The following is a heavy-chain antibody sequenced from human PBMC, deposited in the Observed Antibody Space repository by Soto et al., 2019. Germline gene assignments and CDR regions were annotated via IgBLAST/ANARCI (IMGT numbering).Heavy chain of an antibody. CDR1: GGSISSFY. CDR3: ARGRRGYSYGPLDY. J-gene: IGHJ4*02. CDR2: IYYSGST. V-gene: IGHV4-59*01. Sequence: PSETLSLTCTVSGGSISSFYWSWIRQPPGEGLEWIGYIYYSGSTNYNPSLKSRVTISVDTSKNQFSLKLSSVTAADTAVYYCARGRRGYSYGPLDYWGQGTLVTVSS. D-gene: IGHD5-18*01.